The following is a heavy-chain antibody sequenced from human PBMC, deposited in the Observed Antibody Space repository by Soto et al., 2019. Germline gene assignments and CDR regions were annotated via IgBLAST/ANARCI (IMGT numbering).Heavy chain of an antibody. CDR3: ARNYYDSSGRKDAFDI. CDR1: GFTLSIYS. V-gene: IGHV3-21*01. D-gene: IGHD3-22*01. J-gene: IGHJ3*02. CDR2: ISSSISSYI. Sequence: VGSLRLSCAASGFTLSIYSMNWVRHAPGKGLEWVSSISSSISSYIYYADSVKGRFTISRDNAKNSLYLQMNSLRAEDTAVYYCARNYYDSSGRKDAFDIWGQGTMVTVSS.